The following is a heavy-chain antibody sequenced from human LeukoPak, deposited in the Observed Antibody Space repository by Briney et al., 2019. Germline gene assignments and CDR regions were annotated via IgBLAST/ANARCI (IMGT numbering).Heavy chain of an antibody. CDR1: GFTLSSYW. D-gene: IGHD5-18*01. V-gene: IGHV3-7*04. J-gene: IGHJ5*01. CDR2: IKQDGNEY. CDR3: ARARGYSYNPLFDC. Sequence: GGSLRLSCAASGFTLSSYWMSWVRQAPGKGLEWLANIKQDGNEYYYVDSVKGRFTISRDNAKNSLYLQMNGLRAEDTAVYYCARARGYSYNPLFDCWGQGTLVTVSS.